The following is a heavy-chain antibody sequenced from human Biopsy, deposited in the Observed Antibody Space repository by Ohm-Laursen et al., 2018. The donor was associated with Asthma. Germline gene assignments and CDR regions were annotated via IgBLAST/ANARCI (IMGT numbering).Heavy chain of an antibody. V-gene: IGHV3-53*01. CDR3: ARGDSSGWSHYYFDY. CDR2: IYSGGTS. Sequence: SLRLSCTATGFTVSRDHMFWVRQAPGKGLEWVSVIYSGGTSHTAYSVRGRFTISRDFSKNTLHLQMHSLRVEDTAVYYCARGDSSGWSHYYFDYWGQGTLVTVSS. D-gene: IGHD6-19*01. CDR1: GFTVSRDH. J-gene: IGHJ4*02.